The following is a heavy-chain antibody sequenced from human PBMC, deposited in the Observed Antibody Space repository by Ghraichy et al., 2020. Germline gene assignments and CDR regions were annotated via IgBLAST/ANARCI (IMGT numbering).Heavy chain of an antibody. Sequence: GESLNISCAASGFTFSSYDMHWVRQATGKGLEWVSAIGTAGDTYYPGSVNGRFTISRENAKNSLYLQMNSLRAEDTAVYYCARGVVVVPAAQGGKNGMDVWGQGTTVTVSS. CDR1: GFTFSSYD. D-gene: IGHD2-2*01. V-gene: IGHV3-13*01. J-gene: IGHJ6*02. CDR3: ARGVVVVPAAQGGKNGMDV. CDR2: IGTAGDT.